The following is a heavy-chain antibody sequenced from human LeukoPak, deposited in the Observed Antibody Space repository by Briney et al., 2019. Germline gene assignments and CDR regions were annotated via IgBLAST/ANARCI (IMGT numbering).Heavy chain of an antibody. D-gene: IGHD3-16*02. V-gene: IGHV3-23*02. CDR2: ISGGAGRT. CDR1: GFTLRSYA. Sequence: GGSLRLSCAACGFTLRSYAMIGVPQARGKGREGVSAISGGAGRTYYEDSVKGRFTLSRDNSKNTLYAQLTRLRADDKAVYCCATVGVHIITFGGVIVDYWGQGTLVTVSS. J-gene: IGHJ4*02. CDR3: ATVGVHIITFGGVIVDY.